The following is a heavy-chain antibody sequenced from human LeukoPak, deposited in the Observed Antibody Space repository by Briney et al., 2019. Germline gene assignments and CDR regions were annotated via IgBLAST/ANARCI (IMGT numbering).Heavy chain of an antibody. CDR3: TKDLVYGDNEAD. Sequence: PGGSLRLSCAASGFTFTNSAMTWVRQAPGKGLEWVSTISGSGGNTYYAESVKGRFTISRDNSKNTLYLQVNSLRADDTALYYCTKDLVYGDNEADWGQGTLVTVSS. J-gene: IGHJ4*02. CDR1: GFTFTNSA. V-gene: IGHV3-23*01. D-gene: IGHD4-17*01. CDR2: ISGSGGNT.